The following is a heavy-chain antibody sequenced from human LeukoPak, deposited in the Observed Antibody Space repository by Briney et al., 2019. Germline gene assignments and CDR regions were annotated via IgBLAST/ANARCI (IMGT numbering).Heavy chain of an antibody. V-gene: IGHV4-59*01. CDR1: GGSISNYY. D-gene: IGHD6-19*01. Sequence: VKPSETLSLTCTLSGGSISNYYWSWIRQPPGKGLEWIGYIYYSGNTNHNPSLKSRVTISVDTSKNQFSLKLSSVTAADTAVYYCARGGRAVASNWFDPWGQGTLVTVSS. CDR3: ARGGRAVASNWFDP. J-gene: IGHJ5*02. CDR2: IYYSGNT.